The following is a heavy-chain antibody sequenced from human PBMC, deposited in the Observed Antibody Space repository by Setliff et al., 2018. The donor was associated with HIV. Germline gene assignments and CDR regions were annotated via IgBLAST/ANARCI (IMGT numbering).Heavy chain of an antibody. CDR3: SRDDISGQWLLDY. J-gene: IGHJ4*02. V-gene: IGHV3-21*01. D-gene: IGHD5-12*01. CDR2: ISSSSSYI. Sequence: PGGSLRLSCAASGFDFSDYSMNWVRQAPGKGLEWVSSISSSSSYIFYADSVKGRFIISRDNAKKSLYLQMNGLRAGDTAVYYCSRDDISGQWLLDYWGQGALVTVSS. CDR1: GFDFSDYS.